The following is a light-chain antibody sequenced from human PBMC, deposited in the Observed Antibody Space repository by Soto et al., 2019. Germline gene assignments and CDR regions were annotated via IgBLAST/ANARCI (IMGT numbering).Light chain of an antibody. J-gene: IGLJ1*01. V-gene: IGLV2-8*01. Sequence: QSALTQPPSASGSPGQSVTISCTGTSSDVGAYNYVSWYQQHPDKAPKLMIYEVSKRPSGVPDRFSGSKSGNTASLTVSGLQAEDEADYYCSSYAGSNNFFYVLGTGTKVTVL. CDR3: SSYAGSNNFFYV. CDR2: EVS. CDR1: SSDVGAYNY.